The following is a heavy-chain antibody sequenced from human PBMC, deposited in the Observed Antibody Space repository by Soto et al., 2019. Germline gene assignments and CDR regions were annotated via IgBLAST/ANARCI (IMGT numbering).Heavy chain of an antibody. CDR3: ARATYSGYDFGL. V-gene: IGHV4-30-4*01. J-gene: IGHJ5*02. CDR1: GASVAGGSYY. Sequence: QVQLRESGPGLVKPSQTLSLTCSVSGASVAGGSYYWSWVRQPPGKGLEWIGYIPSRGRPFYNPSLTTRGTISADTSKTQLSLQLTSVTAADTAVYYCARATYSGYDFGLWAQGTLVTVSS. D-gene: IGHD5-12*01. CDR2: IPSRGRP.